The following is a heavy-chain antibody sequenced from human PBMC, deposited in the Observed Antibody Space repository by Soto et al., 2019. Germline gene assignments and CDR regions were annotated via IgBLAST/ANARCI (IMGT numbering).Heavy chain of an antibody. V-gene: IGHV1-18*01. J-gene: IGHJ1*01. CDR2: ISGYNGET. D-gene: IGHD6-13*01. Sequence: QVQLVQSGAEVKKPGASVKVSCRASGYTFTNYAINWVRQAPGQGPEWMGWISGYNGETKYAQSLHGRVTVTTDTATSTAYMELTSLRSDDTAVYYCARGGSSLSAEYYQHWGQGTLVIVSS. CDR1: GYTFTNYA. CDR3: ARGGSSLSAEYYQH.